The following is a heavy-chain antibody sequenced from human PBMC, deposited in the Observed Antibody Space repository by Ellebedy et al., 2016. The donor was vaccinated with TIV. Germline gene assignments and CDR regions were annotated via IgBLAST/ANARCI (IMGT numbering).Heavy chain of an antibody. CDR2: VYWDDDK. Sequence: SGPTLVXPTQTLTLTCTFSGFSFSDPGMGVGWIRQPPGKALEWLGFVYWDDDKRYSPSLKSRLTITKDTSKNQVVLIMSNMDPVDTATYYCAHRRDDYDYIWGGYRHDAFDIWGQGTVVTVSS. V-gene: IGHV2-5*02. CDR3: AHRRDDYDYIWGGYRHDAFDI. D-gene: IGHD3-16*02. J-gene: IGHJ3*02. CDR1: GFSFSDPGMG.